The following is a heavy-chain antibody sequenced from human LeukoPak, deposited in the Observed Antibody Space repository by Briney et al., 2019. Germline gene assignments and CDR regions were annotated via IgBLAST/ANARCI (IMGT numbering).Heavy chain of an antibody. J-gene: IGHJ4*02. Sequence: GGPLRLSCAAPGFTFSSYGMHWVRQAPGKGLEWVAVISYDGSNKYYADSVKGRFTISRDNSKNTLYLQMNSLRAEDTAVYYCATVYSSYYYAYWGQGTLVTVSS. D-gene: IGHD3-22*01. CDR3: ATVYSSYYYAY. V-gene: IGHV3-30*03. CDR1: GFTFSSYG. CDR2: ISYDGSNK.